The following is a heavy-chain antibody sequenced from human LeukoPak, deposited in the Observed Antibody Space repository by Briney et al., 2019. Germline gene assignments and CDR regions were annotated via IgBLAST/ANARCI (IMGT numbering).Heavy chain of an antibody. CDR3: ARDAYDDSSES. CDR2: LNPDGSHK. D-gene: IGHD3-3*01. Sequence: GGSLRLSCAASGFTFNSYWMTWVRQAPGKGLEWVANLNPDGSHKFYADSVKGRFTISRDNAENSVFLQMNSLRAEGTAFYYCARDAYDDSSESWGQGTLVTVSS. CDR1: GFTFNSYW. J-gene: IGHJ5*02. V-gene: IGHV3-7*01.